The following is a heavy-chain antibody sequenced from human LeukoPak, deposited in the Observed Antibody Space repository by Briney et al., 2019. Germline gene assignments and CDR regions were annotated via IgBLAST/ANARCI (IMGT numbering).Heavy chain of an antibody. CDR2: ISDDGYST. J-gene: IGHJ4*02. D-gene: IGHD3-16*01. Sequence: GGTLRLSCAASRFIFDNYGMTWVHQAPGKGLEWVSGISDDGYSTYYADSVKGRFTISRDNSKNTLYLHMSSLRVEDTAVFYCARVAPPLDDYIRGSFPYYFDYWGQGTPVTVSS. CDR1: RFIFDNYG. V-gene: IGHV3-23*01. CDR3: ARVAPPLDDYIRGSFPYYFDY.